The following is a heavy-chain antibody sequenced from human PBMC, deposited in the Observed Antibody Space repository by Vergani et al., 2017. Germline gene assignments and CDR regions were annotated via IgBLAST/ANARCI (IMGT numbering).Heavy chain of an antibody. J-gene: IGHJ5*02. CDR1: GFTSAGYA. CDR3: AKEVGTSSGGGWFDP. V-gene: IGHV3-9*02. Sequence: EVQLEESGGGLVLPGRSLRLSCVASGFTSAGYAMHWVRQAPGKGLEWVSGISWNSNSIGYADSVKGRFTISSDNAKNSLYLQMNSLRAEDTALYYCAKEVGTSSGGGWFDPWGQGTLVTVSS. CDR2: ISWNSNSI. D-gene: IGHD6-6*01.